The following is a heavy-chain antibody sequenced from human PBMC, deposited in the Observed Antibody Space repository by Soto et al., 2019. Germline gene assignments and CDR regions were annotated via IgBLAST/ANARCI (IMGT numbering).Heavy chain of an antibody. J-gene: IGHJ4*02. Sequence: QVQLQESGPGLVKPSQTLSLTCTVSGGSISSGDYYWSWIRQPPGKVLEWIGYIYYSGSTCYNPSLKSRVTISVDTFKNQFSLKLSSVTAADTAVYYCVLNHYYDSRIFAYWGQGTLVTVSS. CDR1: GGSISSGDYY. V-gene: IGHV4-30-4*01. CDR2: IYYSGST. D-gene: IGHD3-22*01. CDR3: VLNHYYDSRIFAY.